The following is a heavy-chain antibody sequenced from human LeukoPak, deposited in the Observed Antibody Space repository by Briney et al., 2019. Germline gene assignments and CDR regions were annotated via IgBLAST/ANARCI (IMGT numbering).Heavy chain of an antibody. V-gene: IGHV1-69*04. J-gene: IGHJ6*02. CDR3: ARAVDSSGYYYDTSGYYGMDV. CDR2: IIPILGIA. D-gene: IGHD3-22*01. CDR1: GGTXSSYA. Sequence: SVKVSCKASGGTXSSYAISWVRQAPGQGLEWMGRIIPILGIANYAQKFQGRVTITADKSTSTAYMELSSLRSEDTAVYYCARAVDSSGYYYDTSGYYGMDVWGQGTTVTVSS.